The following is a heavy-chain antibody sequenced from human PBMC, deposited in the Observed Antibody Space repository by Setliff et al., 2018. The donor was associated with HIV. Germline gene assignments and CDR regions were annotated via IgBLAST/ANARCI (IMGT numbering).Heavy chain of an antibody. V-gene: IGHV3-53*01. CDR3: ARGDFDL. Sequence: VGSLRLSCAASGFTVSSNYMSWVRQAPGKGLEWVSVIYSGGTTYFADSVKGRFTISRDNSKNTLYLQMNSLRAEDTAVYYCARGDFDLWGRGTLVTVSS. CDR2: IYSGGTT. J-gene: IGHJ2*01. CDR1: GFTVSSNY. D-gene: IGHD2-21*01.